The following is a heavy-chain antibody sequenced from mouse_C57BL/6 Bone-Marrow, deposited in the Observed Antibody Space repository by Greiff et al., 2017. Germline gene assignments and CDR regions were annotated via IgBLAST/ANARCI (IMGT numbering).Heavy chain of an antibody. CDR1: GYTFTSYG. Sequence: QVQLQQSGAELARPGASVKLSCKASGYTFTSYGISWVKQRTGQGLEWIGEIYPRRGNTYYNEKFKGKATLTADKSSSTAYMELRSLTSEDSAVYFCARKDYYYGSSGYYYAMDYWGQGTSVTVSS. V-gene: IGHV1-81*01. J-gene: IGHJ4*01. D-gene: IGHD1-1*01. CDR3: ARKDYYYGSSGYYYAMDY. CDR2: IYPRRGNT.